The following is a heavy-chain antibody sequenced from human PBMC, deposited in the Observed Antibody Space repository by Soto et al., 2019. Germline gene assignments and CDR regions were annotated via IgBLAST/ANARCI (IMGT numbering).Heavy chain of an antibody. Sequence: GGFLRLSCAASGFTFSSYSMNWVRQAPGKGLEWVSYISSSSSTIYYADSVKGRFTISRDNAKNSLYLQMNSLRAEDTAVYYCARDVYIWGTPGGFDPWGQGTLVTVSS. CDR3: ARDVYIWGTPGGFDP. V-gene: IGHV3-48*01. D-gene: IGHD3-16*01. J-gene: IGHJ5*02. CDR1: GFTFSSYS. CDR2: ISSSSSTI.